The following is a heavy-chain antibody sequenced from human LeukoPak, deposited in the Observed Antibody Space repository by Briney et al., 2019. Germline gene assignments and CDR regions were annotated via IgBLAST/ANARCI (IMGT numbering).Heavy chain of an antibody. CDR1: GFTFSSYA. J-gene: IGHJ4*02. D-gene: IGHD3-10*01. V-gene: IGHV3-23*01. Sequence: GGSLRLSCAASGFTFSSYAMSWVRQSPGKGLEWVSATSGSGYDTFYADSVKGRFTISRDNSKNTLYIQMNSLRAEDTAIYYCAKDKGGVSGSFHCWGPGTLVTVSS. CDR2: TSGSGYDT. CDR3: AKDKGGVSGSFHC.